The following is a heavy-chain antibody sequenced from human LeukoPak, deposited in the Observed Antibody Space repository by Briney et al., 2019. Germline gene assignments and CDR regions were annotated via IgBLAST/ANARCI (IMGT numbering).Heavy chain of an antibody. V-gene: IGHV3-23*01. D-gene: IGHD2-8*01. J-gene: IGHJ4*02. CDR1: GFSFSSYA. CDR2: ISGSGGST. Sequence: TGGSLRLSCAASGFSFSSYAMSWVRQAPGKGLEWVSAISGSGGSTYYADSVKSRFTISRDNSKNTLYLQMNSLRAEDTAVYYCAKISGMLDYWGQGTLVTVSS. CDR3: AKISGMLDY.